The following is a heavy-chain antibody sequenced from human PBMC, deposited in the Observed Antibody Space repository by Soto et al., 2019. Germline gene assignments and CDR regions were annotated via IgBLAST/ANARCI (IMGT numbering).Heavy chain of an antibody. D-gene: IGHD3-10*01. CDR1: GGTFSSYA. J-gene: IGHJ6*02. CDR2: IIPIFGTA. CDR3: AREKEYGSGTPDYYYYGMDV. V-gene: IGHV1-69*06. Sequence: ASVKVSCKASGGTFSSYAISWVRQAPGQGLEWMGGIIPIFGTANYAQKFQGRVTITADKSTSTAYMELSSLRSEDTAVYYCAREKEYGSGTPDYYYYGMDVWGQGTTVTVSS.